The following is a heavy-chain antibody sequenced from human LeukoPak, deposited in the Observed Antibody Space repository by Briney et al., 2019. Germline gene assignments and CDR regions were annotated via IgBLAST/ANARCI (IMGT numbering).Heavy chain of an antibody. V-gene: IGHV4-39*07. D-gene: IGHD2-21*02. CDR3: ARTHCXGDCFSAIRY. CDR2: IYYSGGA. J-gene: IGHJ4*02. Sequence: SETLSLTCTASGDSLRKSTFYWVWIRQPPGKGLEWIGSIYYSGGADYNPSLQSRVTISVDTSKNEFSLKVRSVTAADTAVYXCARTHCXGDCFSAIRYWGQGTPVTVSS. CDR1: GDSLRKSTFY.